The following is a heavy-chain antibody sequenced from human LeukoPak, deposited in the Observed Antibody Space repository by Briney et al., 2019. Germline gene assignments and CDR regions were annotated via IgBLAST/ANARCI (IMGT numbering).Heavy chain of an antibody. D-gene: IGHD2-2*01. Sequence: PGGSLRLSCAASGFTVSSKYMSWVRQAPGKGLEWVSVIYSGGSTYYADSVKGRFTISRDNSKNTLYLQMNSLRAEDTAVYYCARGCSSTSCYGFDYWSQGTLATVSS. CDR1: GFTVSSKY. J-gene: IGHJ4*02. CDR2: IYSGGST. CDR3: ARGCSSTSCYGFDY. V-gene: IGHV3-53*01.